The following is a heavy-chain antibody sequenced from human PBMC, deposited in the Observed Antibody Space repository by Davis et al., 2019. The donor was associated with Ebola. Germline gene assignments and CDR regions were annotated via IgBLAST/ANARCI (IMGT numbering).Heavy chain of an antibody. CDR1: GYSFTSYW. CDR2: IYPGDSDT. CDR3: ASGGYYYGVAEYFQH. J-gene: IGHJ1*01. Sequence: GESLKISCKGSGYSFTSYWIAWVRQMPGKGLEWMGIIYPGDSDTRYSPSFQGQVTISADKSISTAYLQWSSLKASDTAMYYCASGGYYYGVAEYFQHWGQGTLVTVSS. D-gene: IGHD3-22*01. V-gene: IGHV5-51*01.